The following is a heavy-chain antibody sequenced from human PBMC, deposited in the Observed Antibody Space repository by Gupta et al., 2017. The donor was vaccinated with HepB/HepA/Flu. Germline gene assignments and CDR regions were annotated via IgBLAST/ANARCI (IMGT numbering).Heavy chain of an antibody. CDR2: ISSSGSTI. J-gene: IGHJ5*02. CDR1: GFTFSRYE. CDR3: AGGRDIVVVVAAISLWFDP. Sequence: EVQLVESGGGLVQPGGSLRLSCAASGFTFSRYEMNWVRQAPGKGLEWVSYISSSGSTIYYADSVKGRFTISRDNAKNSLYLQMNSLRAEDTAVYYCAGGRDIVVVVAAISLWFDPWGQGTLVTVSS. V-gene: IGHV3-48*03. D-gene: IGHD2-15*01.